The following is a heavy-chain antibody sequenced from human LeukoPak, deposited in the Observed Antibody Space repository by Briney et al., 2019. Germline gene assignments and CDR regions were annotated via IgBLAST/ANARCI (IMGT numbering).Heavy chain of an antibody. J-gene: IGHJ4*02. CDR2: IIPILGIA. V-gene: IGHV1-69*04. CDR3: ARGPRGYSYGSVVGSDY. CDR1: GGTFSSYA. Sequence: VASVKVSCKASGGTFSSYAISWVRQAPGQGLEWMGRIIPILGIANYAQKFQGRVTMTRNTSISTAYMELSSLRSEDTAVYYCARGPRGYSYGSVVGSDYWGQGTLVTVSS. D-gene: IGHD5-18*01.